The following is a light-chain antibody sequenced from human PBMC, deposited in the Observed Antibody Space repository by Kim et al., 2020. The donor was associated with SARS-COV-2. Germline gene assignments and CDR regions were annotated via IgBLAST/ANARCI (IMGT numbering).Light chain of an antibody. CDR1: SGSIASNY. CDR3: QSYDSSNPWV. V-gene: IGLV6-57*01. Sequence: KTVTISCTRSSGSIASNYVQWYQQRPGSSPTTVIYEDNQRPSGVPDRFSGSIDSSSNSASLTISGLKTEDEADYYCQSYDSSNPWVFGGGNQLTVL. J-gene: IGLJ3*02. CDR2: EDN.